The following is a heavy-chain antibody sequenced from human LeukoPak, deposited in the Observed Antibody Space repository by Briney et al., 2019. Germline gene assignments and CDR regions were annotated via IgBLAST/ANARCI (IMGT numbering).Heavy chain of an antibody. J-gene: IGHJ4*02. V-gene: IGHV1-2*02. CDR3: AKKVRGPSHPLDF. Sequence: ASVKVSCKASGYTFTGYAIHWVRQAPGQGLEWMGWINPEKRDTGYAHKFQGRVTMTSDTSISTAYMELSSLRSDDAAVYYCAKKVRGPSHPLDFWGQGTLVTVSS. D-gene: IGHD5-12*01. CDR1: GYTFTGYA. CDR2: INPEKRDT.